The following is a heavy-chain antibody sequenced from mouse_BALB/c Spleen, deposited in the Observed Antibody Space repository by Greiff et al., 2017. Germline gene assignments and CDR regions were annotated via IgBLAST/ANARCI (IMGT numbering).Heavy chain of an antibody. V-gene: IGHV5-6-5*01. Sequence: EVHLVESGGGLVKPGGSLKLSCAASGFTFSSYAMSWVRQTPEKRLEWVASISSGGSTYYPDSVKGRFTISRDNARNILYLQMSSLRSEDTAMYYCARGDYYGSSPFAYWGQGTLVTVSA. D-gene: IGHD1-1*01. CDR1: GFTFSSYA. CDR3: ARGDYYGSSPFAY. J-gene: IGHJ3*01. CDR2: ISSGGST.